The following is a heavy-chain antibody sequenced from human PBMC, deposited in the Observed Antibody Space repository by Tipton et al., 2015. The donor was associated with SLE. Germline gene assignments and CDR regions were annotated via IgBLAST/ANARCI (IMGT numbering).Heavy chain of an antibody. CDR3: ARHSIDYRWYYDSSGYYLDY. CDR1: GGSISSYY. J-gene: IGHJ4*02. V-gene: IGHV4-59*08. Sequence: TLSLTCTVSGGSISSYYWSWIRQPPGKGLEWIGYIYYSGSTNYNPSLKSRVTISVDTSKNQFSLKLSSVTAADTAVYYCARHSIDYRWYYDSSGYYLDYWGQGTLVAVSS. D-gene: IGHD3-22*01. CDR2: IYYSGST.